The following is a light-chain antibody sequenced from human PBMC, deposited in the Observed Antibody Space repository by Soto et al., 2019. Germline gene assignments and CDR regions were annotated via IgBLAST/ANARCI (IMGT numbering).Light chain of an antibody. CDR1: QSVSSSF. Sequence: EIVLTQSPGTLSLSPGERATLSCRASQSVSSSFLAWYQQKPGQAPRLLIYGASSRATGIPARFSGSGSGTDFTLTISRLEPEDFAVYYCQQYGSSSPWTFGQGTKVEIK. CDR2: GAS. V-gene: IGKV3-20*01. CDR3: QQYGSSSPWT. J-gene: IGKJ1*01.